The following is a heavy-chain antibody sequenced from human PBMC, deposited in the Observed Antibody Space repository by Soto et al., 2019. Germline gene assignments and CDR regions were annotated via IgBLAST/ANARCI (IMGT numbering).Heavy chain of an antibody. CDR3: ASGGTSEVVAATWGRYYYMDV. V-gene: IGHV3-7*01. CDR1: GFTFSSYW. Sequence: EGSLRLSCAASGFTFSSYWMSWVRQAPGKGLEWVANIKQDGSEKYYVDSVKGRFTISRDNAKNSLYLQMNSLRAEDTAVYYCASGGTSEVVAATWGRYYYMDVWGKGTTVTVSS. CDR2: IKQDGSEK. D-gene: IGHD2-15*01. J-gene: IGHJ6*03.